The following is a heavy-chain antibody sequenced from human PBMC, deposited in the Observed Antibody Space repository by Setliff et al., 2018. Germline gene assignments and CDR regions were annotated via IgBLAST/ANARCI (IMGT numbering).Heavy chain of an antibody. D-gene: IGHD3-16*02. CDR3: ARGRYDYVWGSYHLWDY. CDR1: GGSISSGSYY. CDR2: IYTSGGT. J-gene: IGHJ4*02. V-gene: IGHV4-61*09. Sequence: SETLSLTCTVSGGSISSGSYYWSWIRQPAGKGLEWIGHIYTSGGTNYNPSLKSRVTISVDTSKNQFSLKLSSVTAADTAVYYCARGRYDYVWGSYHLWDYWGQGTLVTVSS.